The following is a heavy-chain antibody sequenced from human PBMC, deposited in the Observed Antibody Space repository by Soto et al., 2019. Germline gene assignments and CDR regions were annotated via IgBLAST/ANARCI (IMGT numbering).Heavy chain of an antibody. J-gene: IGHJ6*03. CDR1: GYTFTSYG. CDR3: ARDAGLIDVVVVAATLGYYYYMDV. V-gene: IGHV1-18*01. Sequence: ASVKVSCKASGYTFTSYGISWVRQAPGQGLEWMGWISAYNGNTNYAQKLQGRVTMTTDTSTSTAYMELRSLRSDDTAVYYCARDAGLIDVVVVAATLGYYYYMDVWGKGTTVTVSS. D-gene: IGHD2-15*01. CDR2: ISAYNGNT.